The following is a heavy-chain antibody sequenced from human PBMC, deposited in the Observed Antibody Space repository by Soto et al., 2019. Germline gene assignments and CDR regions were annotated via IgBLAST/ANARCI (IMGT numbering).Heavy chain of an antibody. Sequence: QVQLQESGPGLVKPSETLSLTCTVSGGSITSYYWSWIRQPPGKGLEWIGYIRNSGSTSYNPSLQSRVTISADVSKNQFSLDLRSVTAADTAVYYCARRWSGTDYWGHGTLVTVSS. CDR2: IRNSGST. CDR1: GGSITSYY. D-gene: IGHD3-10*01. V-gene: IGHV4-59*01. CDR3: ARRWSGTDY. J-gene: IGHJ4*01.